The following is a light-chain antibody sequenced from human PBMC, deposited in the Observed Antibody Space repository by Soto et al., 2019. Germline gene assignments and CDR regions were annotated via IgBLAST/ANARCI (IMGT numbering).Light chain of an antibody. CDR2: DVS. V-gene: IGLV2-14*01. CDR3: YSYTTSSTDV. Sequence: QSALTQPASVSGSPGQSITISCTGTSSDVGGYNHVSWYQQHPPKAPKLMIYDVSNRPSGVSDRFSGSKSGNTASLTISGLQAEDEADYYCYSYTTSSTDVFGTGTKLTVL. J-gene: IGLJ1*01. CDR1: SSDVGGYNH.